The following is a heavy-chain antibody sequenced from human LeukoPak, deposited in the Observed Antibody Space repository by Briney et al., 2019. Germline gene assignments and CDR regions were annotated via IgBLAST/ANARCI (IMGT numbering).Heavy chain of an antibody. Sequence: GASVKVSCKASGGTFSSYAISWVRQAPGQGLEWMGRIIPILGIANYAQKFQGRVTITADKSTSTAYMELSSLRSEDTAVYYCARVRVEWELSYWGQGTLVTVSS. CDR3: ARVRVEWELSY. CDR2: IIPILGIA. V-gene: IGHV1-69*04. CDR1: GGTFSSYA. D-gene: IGHD1-26*01. J-gene: IGHJ4*02.